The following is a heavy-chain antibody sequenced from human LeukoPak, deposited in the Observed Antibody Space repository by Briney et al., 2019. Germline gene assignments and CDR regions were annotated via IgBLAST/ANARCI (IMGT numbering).Heavy chain of an antibody. Sequence: SQTLSLTCTVSGGSISSGDYYWSWIRQPPGKGLEWIGYIYYSGSTYYNPFRKRRFTISVNTAKNQFSLKLSSVTAADTAVYYCARSLRGSGSYYSSLWFDPWGQGTLVTVSS. D-gene: IGHD3-10*01. J-gene: IGHJ5*02. CDR1: GGSISSGDYY. CDR3: ARSLRGSGSYYSSLWFDP. CDR2: IYYSGST. V-gene: IGHV4-30-4*01.